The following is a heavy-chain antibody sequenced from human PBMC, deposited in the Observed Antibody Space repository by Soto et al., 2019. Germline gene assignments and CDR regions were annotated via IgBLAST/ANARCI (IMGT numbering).Heavy chain of an antibody. Sequence: ASVKVSWKASGYTLTTFFMPWVRQAPGQGLEWMGVINPGYPAGRSTTYAQKFQGRVTMTTDTSTSTVYMELSRLRSDDTPVYYCAREAIVAGATTGMDVWGQGTTVTVSS. D-gene: IGHD1-26*01. CDR2: INPGYPAGRST. CDR1: GYTLTTFF. J-gene: IGHJ6*02. V-gene: IGHV1-46*01. CDR3: AREAIVAGATTGMDV.